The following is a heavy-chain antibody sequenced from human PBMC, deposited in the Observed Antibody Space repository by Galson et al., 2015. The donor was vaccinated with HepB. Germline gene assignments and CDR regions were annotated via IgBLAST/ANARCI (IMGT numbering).Heavy chain of an antibody. D-gene: IGHD5-12*01. J-gene: IGHJ4*02. CDR3: TTDPGGGGYGIYYFDY. CDR1: GFTFSNAW. CDR2: IKSKTDGGTT. V-gene: IGHV3-15*01. Sequence: SLRLSCAASGFTFSNAWMSWVRQAPGKGLEWVGRIKSKTDGGTTDYAAPVKGRFTVSRDDSKNTLYLQMNSLKTEDTAVYYCTTDPGGGGYGIYYFDYWGQGTLVTVSS.